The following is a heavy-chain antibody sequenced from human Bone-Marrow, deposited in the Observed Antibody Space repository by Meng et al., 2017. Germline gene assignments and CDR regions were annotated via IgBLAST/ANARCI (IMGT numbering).Heavy chain of an antibody. CDR2: INHSGGT. CDR1: GGTFSEYY. D-gene: IGHD5-18*01. V-gene: IGHV4-34*01. J-gene: IGHJ4*02. Sequence: QVQLQQWGAGLLKPSETLSLTCAVYGGTFSEYYWGWLRQPPGKGLEWIGEINHSGGTKYTPSLESRVTISIDTSKNQFSLKLSSVTAADTAIYYCARQGDTAMATFDYWGQGTLVTVSS. CDR3: ARQGDTAMATFDY.